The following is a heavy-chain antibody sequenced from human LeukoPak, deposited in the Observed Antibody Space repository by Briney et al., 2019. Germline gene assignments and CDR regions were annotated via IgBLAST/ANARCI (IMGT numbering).Heavy chain of an antibody. Sequence: PGRSLRLSCAASGFTFSRYGMHWVRQAPGKGLEWVAVISYDGYNKDNADSVKGRFTISRDNSKNTLYLQMNSLRAEDTAVYYCAKAGPQWLVPPDYWGQGTLVTVSS. J-gene: IGHJ4*02. CDR3: AKAGPQWLVPPDY. V-gene: IGHV3-30*18. D-gene: IGHD6-19*01. CDR1: GFTFSRYG. CDR2: ISYDGYNK.